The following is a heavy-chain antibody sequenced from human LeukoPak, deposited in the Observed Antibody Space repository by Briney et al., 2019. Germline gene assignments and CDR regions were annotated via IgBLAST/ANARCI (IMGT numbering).Heavy chain of an antibody. D-gene: IGHD2-2*01. J-gene: IGHJ5*02. Sequence: SETLSLTCTVSGGSIRTYYWSWIRQPAGKGLEWIRRIYTSGSTNYNPSLKSRVTISVDTSKNQFSLKLSSVTAADTAVYYCARLPVVPAALNWFDPWGQGTLVTVSS. CDR2: IYTSGST. CDR3: ARLPVVPAALNWFDP. CDR1: GGSIRTYY. V-gene: IGHV4-4*07.